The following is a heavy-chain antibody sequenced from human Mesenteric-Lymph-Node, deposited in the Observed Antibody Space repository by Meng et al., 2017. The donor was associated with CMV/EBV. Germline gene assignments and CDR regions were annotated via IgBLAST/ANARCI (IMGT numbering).Heavy chain of an antibody. V-gene: IGHV3-33*06. D-gene: IGHD3-10*01. CDR3: AKDFNVGGASYYFDD. CDR1: GFTFNRHG. CDR2: IWYDGGTK. J-gene: IGHJ4*02. Sequence: GGSLRLSCAASGFTFNRHGMHWVRQAPGKGPEWVAVIWYDGGTKYYADSVKGRFTISRDNSKNTLYLQMNSLRAEDTAVYYCAKDFNVGGASYYFDDWGQGTQVTVSS.